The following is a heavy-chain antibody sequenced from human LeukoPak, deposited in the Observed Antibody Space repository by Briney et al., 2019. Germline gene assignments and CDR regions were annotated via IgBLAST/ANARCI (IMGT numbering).Heavy chain of an antibody. CDR1: GGSISSSSYY. V-gene: IGHV4-39*07. J-gene: IGHJ5*02. CDR3: ARDPYCSSTSCYMSNWFDP. CDR2: IYYSGST. D-gene: IGHD2-2*02. Sequence: SETLSLTCTVSGGSISSSSYYWGWIRQPPGKGLEWIGSIYYSGSTYYNPSLKSRVTISVDTSKNQFSLKLSSVTAADTAVYYCARDPYCSSTSCYMSNWFDPWGQGTLVTVSS.